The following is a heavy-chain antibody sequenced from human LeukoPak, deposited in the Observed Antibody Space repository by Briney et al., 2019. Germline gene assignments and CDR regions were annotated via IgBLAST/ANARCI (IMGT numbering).Heavy chain of an antibody. CDR1: GYSISSGYY. J-gene: IGHJ4*02. V-gene: IGHV4-38-2*02. CDR3: ARHISRDSVSYVAPFDY. D-gene: IGHD3-16*01. CDR2: IYYSGST. Sequence: SETLSLTCTVSGYSISSGYYWGWIRQPPGKGLEWIGSIYYSGSTYYNPSLKSRVTISVDTSKNQFSLKLSSVTAADTAVYYCARHISRDSVSYVAPFDYWGQGTLVTVSS.